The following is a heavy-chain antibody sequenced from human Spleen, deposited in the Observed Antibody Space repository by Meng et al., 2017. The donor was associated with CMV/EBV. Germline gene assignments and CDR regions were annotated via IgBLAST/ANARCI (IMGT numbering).Heavy chain of an antibody. CDR3: AKDLGMVVAAIRLYSYYGMDV. CDR1: GFTFSYYA. CDR2: ISNDGNNK. D-gene: IGHD2-15*01. Sequence: GESLKISCAASGFTFSYYAMNWVRQAPGKGLEWVAVISNDGNNKYYTDSVKGRFTISRDNSKNTLYLQMNSLRAEDTAVYYCAKDLGMVVAAIRLYSYYGMDVWGQGTTVTVSS. V-gene: IGHV3-30*14. J-gene: IGHJ6*02.